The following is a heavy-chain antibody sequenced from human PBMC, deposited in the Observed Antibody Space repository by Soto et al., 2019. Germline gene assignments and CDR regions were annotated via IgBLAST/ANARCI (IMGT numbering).Heavy chain of an antibody. D-gene: IGHD3-10*01. V-gene: IGHV4-34*01. Sequence: PSETLCLTCAVYGGSFSGYYWSWIRQPPGKGLEWIGEINHSGSTNYNPSLKSRVTISVDTSKNQFSLKLSSVTAADTAVYYCARVRGRYYYGSGRRRTYYFDYWGQGTLVTVS. CDR2: INHSGST. CDR3: ARVRGRYYYGSGRRRTYYFDY. CDR1: GGSFSGYY. J-gene: IGHJ4*02.